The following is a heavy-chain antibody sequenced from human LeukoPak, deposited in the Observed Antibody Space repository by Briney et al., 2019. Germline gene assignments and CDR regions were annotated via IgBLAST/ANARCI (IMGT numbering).Heavy chain of an antibody. Sequence: GGSLRLSCAASGFTFSSYSMNWVRQAPGKGLVWVSRINSDGSSTSYADSVKGRFTISRDNAKNTLYLQMNSLRAEDTAVYYCASNVDTAMVIGYWGQGTLVTVSS. CDR3: ASNVDTAMVIGY. CDR2: INSDGSST. V-gene: IGHV3-74*01. D-gene: IGHD5-18*01. J-gene: IGHJ4*02. CDR1: GFTFSSYS.